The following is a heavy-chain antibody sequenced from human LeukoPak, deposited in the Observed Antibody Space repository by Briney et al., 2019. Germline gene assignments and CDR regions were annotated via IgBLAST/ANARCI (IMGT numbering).Heavy chain of an antibody. Sequence: QSGGSLRLSCVASGFTFDDYWMHWVRQAPGKGLEWLSRINSEGTTATYADSVRGRFTISRDNAKNTLYLRLNSLRTEDTALYYCARDMDEYDSSGYSDTLDYWGQGTPVTVSS. CDR1: GFTFDDYW. CDR3: ARDMDEYDSSGYSDTLDY. J-gene: IGHJ4*02. V-gene: IGHV3-74*01. D-gene: IGHD3-22*01. CDR2: INSEGTTA.